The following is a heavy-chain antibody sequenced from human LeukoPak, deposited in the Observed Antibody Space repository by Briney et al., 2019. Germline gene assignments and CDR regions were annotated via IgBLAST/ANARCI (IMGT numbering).Heavy chain of an antibody. Sequence: PSETLSLTCTVSGDSFSDNIYWSWVRQPPGKGLEWIGSISYSGRTYYNPSLKSRVTISVDSSKNRFSLKLSSVTAADTAVYYCARHSRYDSRPYYFDYWGQGTLVTVSS. CDR3: ARHSRYDSRPYYFDY. J-gene: IGHJ4*02. V-gene: IGHV4-39*01. CDR2: ISYSGRT. CDR1: GDSFSDNIY. D-gene: IGHD3-22*01.